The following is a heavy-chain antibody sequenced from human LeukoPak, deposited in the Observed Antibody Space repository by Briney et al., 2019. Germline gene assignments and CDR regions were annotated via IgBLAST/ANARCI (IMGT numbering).Heavy chain of an antibody. Sequence: PSETLSLTCTVSGDSISSGFWSWIRQPPGKGLEWIGYIYYSGSTSYNPSLKSRVTISVATSKNHFSLKLSSVTAAAAAVYYCARILVVATDYFDYWGQGALVTVSS. D-gene: IGHD1-26*01. V-gene: IGHV4-59*01. CDR3: ARILVVATDYFDY. J-gene: IGHJ4*02. CDR1: GDSISSGF. CDR2: IYYSGST.